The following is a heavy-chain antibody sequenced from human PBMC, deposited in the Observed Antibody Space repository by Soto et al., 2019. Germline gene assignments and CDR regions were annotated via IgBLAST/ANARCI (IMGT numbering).Heavy chain of an antibody. D-gene: IGHD5-12*01. CDR3: ARRLGAGPYYYNSGMDV. CDR2: IDPSDSYT. V-gene: IGHV5-10-1*01. Sequence: GPAVPSSGAGSGYSLTSYWISWVRQIPGKGLEWMGRIDPSDSYTNYSPSFQGHVTISADKSISTAYLQWSSLKASDTAMYYCARRLGAGPYYYNSGMDVWGQRTTVTGSS. J-gene: IGHJ6*02. CDR1: GYSLTSYW.